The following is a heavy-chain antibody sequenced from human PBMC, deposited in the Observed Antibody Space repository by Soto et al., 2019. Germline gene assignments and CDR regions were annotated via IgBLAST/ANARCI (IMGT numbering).Heavy chain of an antibody. V-gene: IGHV4-59*01. CDR1: GASISRYY. CDR2: MYYSGNA. J-gene: IGHJ4*02. D-gene: IGHD1-26*01. CDR3: AREYPVHSAYFDY. Sequence: QVQLQESGPGLVKPSETLSLTCTVSGASISRYYWSWIRQSPGKGLEWIGYMYYSGNANYNPSLRSRTTISVDTFKNPFSLNLNSVTAADTAVYYCAREYPVHSAYFDYWGQGILVTVSS.